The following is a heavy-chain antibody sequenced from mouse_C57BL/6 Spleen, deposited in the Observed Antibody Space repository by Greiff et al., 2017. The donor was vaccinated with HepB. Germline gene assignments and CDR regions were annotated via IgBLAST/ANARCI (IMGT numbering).Heavy chain of an antibody. V-gene: IGHV1-55*01. CDR2: IYPGSGST. Sequence: QVQLQQPGAELVKPGASVKMSCKASGYTFTSYWITWVKQRPGQGLEWIGDIYPGSGSTNYNEKFKSKATLTVDTSSSTAYMQLSSLTSEDSAVYYCARWALRSPYFDYWGQGTTLTVSS. CDR1: GYTFTSYW. CDR3: ARWALRSPYFDY. D-gene: IGHD1-1*01. J-gene: IGHJ2*01.